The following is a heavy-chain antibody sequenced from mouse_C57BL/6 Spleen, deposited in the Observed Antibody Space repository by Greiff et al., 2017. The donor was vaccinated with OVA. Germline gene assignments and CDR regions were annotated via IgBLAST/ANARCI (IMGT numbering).Heavy chain of an antibody. CDR3: ARHGAGEGGYFDY. CDR1: GFTFSSYG. D-gene: IGHD3-3*01. J-gene: IGHJ2*01. V-gene: IGHV5-6*01. Sequence: EVKLMESGGDLVKPGGSLKLSCAASGFTFSSYGMSWVRQTPDKRLEWVATISSGGSYTYYPDSVKGRFTISRDNAKNTLYLQMSSLKSEDTAMYYCARHGAGEGGYFDYWGQGTTLTVSS. CDR2: ISSGGSYT.